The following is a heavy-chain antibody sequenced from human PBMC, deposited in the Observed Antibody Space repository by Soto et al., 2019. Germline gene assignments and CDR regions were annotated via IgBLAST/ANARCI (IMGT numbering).Heavy chain of an antibody. V-gene: IGHV3-30*03. J-gene: IGHJ4*02. CDR1: GFTFSSYG. CDR2: ISYDGSNK. Sequence: GGSLRLSCATSGFTFSSYGMHWVRQAPGKGLEWVAVISYDGSNKYYADSVKGRFTISRDNARNSLYLHMNSLRAEETAVYYCARDNNWSYDSWGRGTLVTVSS. D-gene: IGHD1-1*01. CDR3: ARDNNWSYDS.